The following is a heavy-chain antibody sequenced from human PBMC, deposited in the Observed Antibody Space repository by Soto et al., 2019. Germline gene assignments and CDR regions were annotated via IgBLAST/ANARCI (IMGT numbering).Heavy chain of an antibody. Sequence: SETLSLTCAVFGGSVSSETHFWSWIRQPPGKGLEWIGYIYHSGITNSNPSLKGRLTISVDKSTNHFSLSLASVTAADTAMYYCAREDMSGTYYFDSWGQGTRVTVSS. V-gene: IGHV4-61*03. CDR3: AREDMSGTYYFDS. CDR2: IYHSGIT. D-gene: IGHD1-26*01. CDR1: GGSVSSETHF. J-gene: IGHJ4*02.